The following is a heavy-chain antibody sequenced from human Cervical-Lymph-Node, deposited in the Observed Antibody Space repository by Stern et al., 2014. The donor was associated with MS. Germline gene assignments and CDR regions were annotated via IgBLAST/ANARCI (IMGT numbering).Heavy chain of an antibody. D-gene: IGHD1-1*01. CDR1: GGTFRNYG. Sequence: QVQLVESGAAVKNPGSSVMVACRASGGTFRNYGVSWVRQAPGQGLDWRGGTIPILGTTLYAQKFQVRVAITADNSMSTVYMELTGLTSADTVVYYCARDNDDNGMDVWGQGTTVTVSS. CDR2: TIPILGTT. CDR3: ARDNDDNGMDV. J-gene: IGHJ6*02. V-gene: IGHV1-69*06.